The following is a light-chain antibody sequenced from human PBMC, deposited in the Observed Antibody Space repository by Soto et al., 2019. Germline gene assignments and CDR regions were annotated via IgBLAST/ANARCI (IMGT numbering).Light chain of an antibody. CDR2: DAS. V-gene: IGKV3-11*01. Sequence: EVVLTQSPATLSLSPGERATLSCRASQSVSSYLAWYQQTPGQAPRLLIFDASNRATGIPARFSGSGSGTDFTLTISSLEHDDFAVYYCQQRSSSYTFGQGTKLEIK. CDR3: QQRSSSYT. J-gene: IGKJ2*01. CDR1: QSVSSY.